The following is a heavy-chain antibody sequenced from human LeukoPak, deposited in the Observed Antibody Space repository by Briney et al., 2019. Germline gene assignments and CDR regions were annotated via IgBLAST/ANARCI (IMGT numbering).Heavy chain of an antibody. CDR1: GFTFSSYW. J-gene: IGHJ4*02. Sequence: PGGSLRLSCAASGFTFSSYWMSWVRQAPGKGLEWVANIKTDGSARYYLDSVKGRFTISRDNAKNSLYLQMNSLGAEDTAVYYCVKEGGSGYGGHDWGQGTLVTVSS. D-gene: IGHD4-23*01. CDR3: VKEGGSGYGGHD. CDR2: IKTDGSAR. V-gene: IGHV3-7*05.